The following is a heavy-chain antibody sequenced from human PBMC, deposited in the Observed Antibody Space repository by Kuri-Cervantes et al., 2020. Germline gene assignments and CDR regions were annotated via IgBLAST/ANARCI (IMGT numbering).Heavy chain of an antibody. Sequence: ASVKVSCKASGYTFTKEDINWVRQATGQGLEWMGWMNPSSGNAGYAKKFHGRVTMTRNTSISAAYMELSSLTSEDTVIYYCARGRDYGNNPFDYWGQGTLVTVSS. CDR3: ARGRDYGNNPFDY. J-gene: IGHJ4*02. D-gene: IGHD4-17*01. CDR1: GYTFTKED. V-gene: IGHV1-8*01. CDR2: MNPSSGNA.